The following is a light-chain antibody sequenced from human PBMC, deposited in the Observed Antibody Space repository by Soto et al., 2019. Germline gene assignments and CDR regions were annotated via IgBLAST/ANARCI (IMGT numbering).Light chain of an antibody. J-gene: IGKJ1*01. CDR2: GVS. Sequence: EIVLTQSPGTLSLSPGERATLSCRASQSVSSNYLAWYQQKPGQAPRLLISGVSSRATGIPDRFSGSGSGTDFTLTISSLEPEDIAVYYCQQYASSPRTFGQGTKVEIK. V-gene: IGKV3-20*01. CDR3: QQYASSPRT. CDR1: QSVSSNY.